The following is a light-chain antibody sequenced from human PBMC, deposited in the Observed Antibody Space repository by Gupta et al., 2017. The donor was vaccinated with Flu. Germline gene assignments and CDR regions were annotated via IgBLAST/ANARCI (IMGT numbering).Light chain of an antibody. CDR2: WAS. CDR3: QQDDNFPST. Sequence: DIVMTQSPDSLAVSLGERATINCKSSQSVLYSSNNRNYLAWYQQKPGQPPKLVIYWASTRESGVPDRFSGRGSGTDFTLTISSLQAEDVAVYYCQQDDNFPSTFGRGTRVDIK. CDR1: QSVLYSSNNRNY. V-gene: IGKV4-1*01. J-gene: IGKJ2*02.